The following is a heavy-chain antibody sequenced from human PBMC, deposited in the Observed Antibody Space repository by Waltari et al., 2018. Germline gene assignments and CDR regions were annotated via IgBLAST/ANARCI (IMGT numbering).Heavy chain of an antibody. CDR2: IYSGGST. CDR3: ARDLHDSAFPPRYGMDV. D-gene: IGHD1-1*01. J-gene: IGHJ6*02. CDR1: GFTVSRNY. V-gene: IGHV3-53*01. Sequence: EVQLVESGGGLIQSGGSLRLSCAASGFTVSRNYMIWVRQAPGKGLEWVSVIYSGGSTYYADSVKGRFTISRDNSKNTLYLQMNSLRAEDTAVYYCARDLHDSAFPPRYGMDVWGQGTTVTVSS.